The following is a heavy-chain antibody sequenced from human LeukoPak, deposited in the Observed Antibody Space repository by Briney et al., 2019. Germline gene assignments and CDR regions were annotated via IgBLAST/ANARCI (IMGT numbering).Heavy chain of an antibody. CDR2: IWYDGSRI. V-gene: IGHV3-33*01. Sequence: GRSLRLSCAASGFIFSNYGMHWVRQAPGKGLDWVAVIWYDGSRIYYADSVKGRFTISRDNSKNTLYLQMNSLRAEDTAVYYCARAYSGSSEANFDYWGQGTLVTVSS. CDR1: GFIFSNYG. CDR3: ARAYSGSSEANFDY. J-gene: IGHJ4*02. D-gene: IGHD6-6*01.